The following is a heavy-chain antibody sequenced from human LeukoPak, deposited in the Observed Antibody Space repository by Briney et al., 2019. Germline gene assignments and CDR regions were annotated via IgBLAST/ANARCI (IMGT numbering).Heavy chain of an antibody. CDR1: NGCMTSDSYY. CDR3: ARLWIVATWFDA. CDR2: IFYSGKT. D-gene: IGHD2-2*03. V-gene: IGHV4-39*02. J-gene: IGHJ5*02. Sequence: SETLSLTCTVSNGCMTSDSYYWAWVRQPPGKGLEWIGTIFYSGKTYYSASLKSRVTVSLDTSKKNFSLRLSSVTAADTAVYYCARLWIVATWFDAWGQGALVTVSS.